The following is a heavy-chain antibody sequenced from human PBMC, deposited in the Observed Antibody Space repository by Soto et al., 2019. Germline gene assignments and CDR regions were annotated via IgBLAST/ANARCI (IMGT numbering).Heavy chain of an antibody. CDR1: DDSITSGAYY. Sequence: SETLSLTCTVSDDSITSGAYYWGLIRQPPGKGLEWIGTIQYRGSTYYNPSLKSRVTMSLDTSKNQYSLRLSSVTAADTAVYFCAGTFWFGDYYMDVWGKGTTVTVSS. CDR2: IQYRGST. J-gene: IGHJ6*03. D-gene: IGHD3-10*01. CDR3: AGTFWFGDYYMDV. V-gene: IGHV4-39*01.